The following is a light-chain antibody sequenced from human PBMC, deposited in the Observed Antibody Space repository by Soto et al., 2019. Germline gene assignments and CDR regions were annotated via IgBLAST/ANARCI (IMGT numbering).Light chain of an antibody. CDR2: GAS. J-gene: IGKJ1*01. V-gene: IGKV3-15*01. CDR3: QQYNNWPPWT. Sequence: EIVMTQSPATLSVSPGERATLSCRASQSVSSNFAWYQQKPGQAPRLLIYGASTRATGIPARFSGSGSGTEVTLTFSSLQSEDFAVYYCQQYNNWPPWTFGQGTKVEIK. CDR1: QSVSSN.